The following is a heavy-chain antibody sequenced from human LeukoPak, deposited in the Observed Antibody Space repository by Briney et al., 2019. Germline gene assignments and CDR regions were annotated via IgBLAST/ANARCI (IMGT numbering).Heavy chain of an antibody. CDR2: INSSGGST. CDR1: GYTLTSYF. V-gene: IGHV1-46*01. CDR3: AREAGGGYCSSTTCPLFDY. J-gene: IGHJ4*02. D-gene: IGHD2-2*01. Sequence: GASVKVSCKASGYTLTSYFMHWVRQAPGEGLEWMGIINSSGGSTRYAQKFQGRVTMTGDASTSTVYMELSSLRPEDTAVYYCAREAGGGYCSSTTCPLFDYWGKGTLVTVSS.